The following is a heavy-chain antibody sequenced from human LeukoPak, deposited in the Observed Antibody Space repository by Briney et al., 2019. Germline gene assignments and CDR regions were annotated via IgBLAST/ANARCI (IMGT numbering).Heavy chain of an antibody. CDR1: GFTVSSNY. J-gene: IGHJ4*02. CDR3: AKEGKQLVPFDY. V-gene: IGHV3-23*01. Sequence: PGGSLRLSCAASGFTVSSNYMSWVRQAPGKGLEWVSAISGSGGSTYYADSVKGRFTISRDNSKNTLYLQMNSLRAEDTAVYYCAKEGKQLVPFDYWGQGTLVTVSS. CDR2: ISGSGGST. D-gene: IGHD6-6*01.